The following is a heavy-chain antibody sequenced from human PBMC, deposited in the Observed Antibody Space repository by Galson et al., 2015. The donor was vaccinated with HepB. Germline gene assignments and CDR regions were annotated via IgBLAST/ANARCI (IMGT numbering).Heavy chain of an antibody. D-gene: IGHD3-22*01. CDR1: GGSFSSST. CDR3: ASLTTLTYA. Sequence: RKASGGSFSSSTISWVRQAPGQGLESVGGLIPIFGTTNYAQKFQGRVTITADESTTTAYMELSSLRSEDTAVHYCASLTTLTYAWGQGTLVTVSS. V-gene: IGHV1-69*01. J-gene: IGHJ5*02. CDR2: LIPIFGTT.